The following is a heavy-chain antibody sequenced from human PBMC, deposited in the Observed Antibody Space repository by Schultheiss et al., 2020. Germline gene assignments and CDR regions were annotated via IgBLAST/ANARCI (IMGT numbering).Heavy chain of an antibody. V-gene: IGHV3-33*08. Sequence: GGSLRLSCAASGFTFSNAWMNWVRQAPGKGLEWVAVIWYDGSNKYYADSVKGRFTISRDNSKNTLYLQMNSLRAEDTAVYYCARYSSGWYGCDYWGQGTLVTVSS. D-gene: IGHD6-19*01. CDR1: GFTFSNAW. CDR3: ARYSSGWYGCDY. J-gene: IGHJ4*02. CDR2: IWYDGSNK.